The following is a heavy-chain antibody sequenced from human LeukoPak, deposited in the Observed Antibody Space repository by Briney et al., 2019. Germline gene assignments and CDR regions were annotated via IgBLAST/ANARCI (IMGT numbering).Heavy chain of an antibody. CDR2: ISAYNGNT. V-gene: IGHV1-18*01. J-gene: IGHJ4*02. CDR3: ARELGLVGATAYFDY. D-gene: IGHD1-26*01. Sequence: GASVKVSCKASGYTFTSYGISWVRQAPGQGLEWMGWISAYNGNTNYTQKLQGRVTMTTDTSTSTAYMELRSLRSEDTAVYYCARELGLVGATAYFDYWGQGTLVTVSS. CDR1: GYTFTSYG.